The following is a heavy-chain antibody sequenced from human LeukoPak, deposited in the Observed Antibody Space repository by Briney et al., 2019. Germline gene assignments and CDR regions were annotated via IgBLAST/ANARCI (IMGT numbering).Heavy chain of an antibody. D-gene: IGHD6-19*01. CDR2: IASDGSST. V-gene: IGHV3-74*01. Sequence: GGSLRLSCAASGFTFSSYWMNWVRQAPGKGLVWVSRIASDGSSTTYADSVKGRFSISRDNSKNTLYLQMNSLRAEDTAVYYCAKLGIAVADIYPWGQGTLVTVSS. CDR1: GFTFSSYW. CDR3: AKLGIAVADIYP. J-gene: IGHJ5*02.